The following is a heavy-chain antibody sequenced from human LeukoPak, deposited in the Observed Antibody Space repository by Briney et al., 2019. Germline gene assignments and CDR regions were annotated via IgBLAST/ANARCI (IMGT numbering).Heavy chain of an antibody. CDR2: IYYDGST. Sequence: PSETLSLTCAVSGGSISSGSYYWGWIRQPPGKGLEWIGNIYYDGSTYYNPSLKSRVTIYVDTSKNQFSLTLNSVTAADTAVYFCARRYCSGGSCPFDPWGQGTLVTVSS. D-gene: IGHD2-15*01. CDR3: ARRYCSGGSCPFDP. V-gene: IGHV4-39*01. J-gene: IGHJ5*02. CDR1: GGSISSGSYY.